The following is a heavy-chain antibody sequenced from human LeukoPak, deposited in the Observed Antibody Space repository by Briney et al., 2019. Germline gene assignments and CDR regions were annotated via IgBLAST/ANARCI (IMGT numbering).Heavy chain of an antibody. J-gene: IGHJ6*03. Sequence: GGSLRLSCAASGFTFSSYWMSWVRQAPGKGLEWVASIKQDASEKYYGDSVKGRFTITRDNTGKSLSLHMNNLRAADTATYYCARGRSSWYKPYYYYYMDVRGRGTTVTVFS. CDR1: GFTFSSYW. CDR3: ARGRSSWYKPYYYYYMDV. CDR2: IKQDASEK. V-gene: IGHV3-7*01. D-gene: IGHD6-13*01.